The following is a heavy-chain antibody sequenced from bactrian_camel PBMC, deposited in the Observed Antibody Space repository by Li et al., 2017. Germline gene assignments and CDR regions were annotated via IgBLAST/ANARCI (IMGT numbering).Heavy chain of an antibody. Sequence: QLVESGGGLVQPGGSLRLSCAASGSTSSSYYFAWVRQAPGKGLEWVAQIAYDGWVSRYRDSAKGRFTTSFDNAKNTVFLQMNSLKDEDTAKYYCAADASNRYCSGDYSRLHGYKYWGQGTQVTVS. J-gene: IGHJ4*01. V-gene: IGHV3S40*01. CDR2: IAYDGWVS. CDR1: GSTSSSYY. D-gene: IGHD2*01. CDR3: AADASNRYCSGDYSRLHGYKY.